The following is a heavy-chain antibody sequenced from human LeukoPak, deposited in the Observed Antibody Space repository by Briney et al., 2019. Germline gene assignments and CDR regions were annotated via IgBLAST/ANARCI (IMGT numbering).Heavy chain of an antibody. CDR2: IDHSGRT. V-gene: IGHV4-34*01. Sequence: PSETLSLTCAVYGGSFSGYYWSWIRQPPGKGLEWIGEIDHSGRTNSNASLKSRVTMSVDTSKNQFSLKLSSVTAADTAVYYCARAYTPYDAFDIWGQGTMVTVSS. J-gene: IGHJ3*02. D-gene: IGHD4-11*01. CDR3: ARAYTPYDAFDI. CDR1: GGSFSGYY.